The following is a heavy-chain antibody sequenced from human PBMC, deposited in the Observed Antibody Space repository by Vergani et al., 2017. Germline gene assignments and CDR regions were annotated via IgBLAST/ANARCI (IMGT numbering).Heavy chain of an antibody. J-gene: IGHJ6*02. CDR3: ARHRGSGGCFPSSYFYEMDV. Sequence: QVQLQESGPGLVKPSETLTLTCDVSDSSIMTNPYWGWFRQSPGKGLEWIVCIHHSGDTHYNSSLKSRVSISIVSSSKFSLSLTSVTAADTAIYYCARHRGSGGCFPSSYFYEMDVWGHETTVTVSS. CDR1: DSSIMTNPY. V-gene: IGHV4-38-2*01. D-gene: IGHD3-10*01. CDR2: IHHSGDT.